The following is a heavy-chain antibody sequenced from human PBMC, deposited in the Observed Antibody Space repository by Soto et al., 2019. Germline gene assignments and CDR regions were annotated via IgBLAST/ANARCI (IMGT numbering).Heavy chain of an antibody. CDR3: ARGLSSGWAAWFDP. CDR1: GYTFTSYD. Sequence: QVQLVQSGAEVKKPGASVKVSCKASGYTFTSYDINWVRQATGQGFEWMGWMKPNSGNTGYAQKFQGRVTMTRNTSISTGYMELSSLRSEDTAVYYCARGLSSGWAAWFDPWCQGTLVSVSS. J-gene: IGHJ5*02. D-gene: IGHD6-19*01. V-gene: IGHV1-8*01. CDR2: MKPNSGNT.